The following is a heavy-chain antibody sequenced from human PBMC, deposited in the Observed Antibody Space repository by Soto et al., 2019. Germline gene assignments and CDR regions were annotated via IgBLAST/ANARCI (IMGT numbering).Heavy chain of an antibody. CDR1: GFTFRTSA. V-gene: IGHV3-23*01. Sequence: GGSLRLSCAASGFTFRTSAMGWARQAPGKGLEWVSSISSRGRDTYYADTVKGRLTFPRTDSKTTLYLEMDSLSAEATALYFCARDISSSSGGGSYVWLDPWGPGTQVTVSS. CDR3: ARDISSSSGGGSYVWLDP. CDR2: ISSRGRDT. D-gene: IGHD3-16*01. J-gene: IGHJ5*02.